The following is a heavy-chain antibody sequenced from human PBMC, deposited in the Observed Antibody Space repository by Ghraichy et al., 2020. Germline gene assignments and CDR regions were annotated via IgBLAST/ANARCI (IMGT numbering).Heavy chain of an antibody. V-gene: IGHV3-64*02. CDR2: ISSNGGSS. D-gene: IGHD6-19*01. Sequence: LSLTCAASGFTFSDYAMHWVRQAPGKGLGYVSAISSNGGSSYYADSVKGRFTIYRDNSKNTLYLQMDSLSAEDMAVYYCARVRHNTGWYYFDYWGQGTLVTVPS. CDR1: GFTFSDYA. CDR3: ARVRHNTGWYYFDY. J-gene: IGHJ4*02.